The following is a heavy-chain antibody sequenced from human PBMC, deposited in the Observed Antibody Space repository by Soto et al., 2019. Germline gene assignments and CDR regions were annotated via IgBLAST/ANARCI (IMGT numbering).Heavy chain of an antibody. D-gene: IGHD3-3*01. J-gene: IGHJ6*02. V-gene: IGHV4-61*05. CDR1: GGSITSSSYY. Sequence: SETLSLTCTVSGGSITSSSYYWGWIRQPPGKGLEWIGYVYDSGSTNYNPSLKSRVTISIDTSKNQFSLRLNSVNAADTAVYYCARATYDFWSGYYYYYGMDVWGQGTTVTVSS. CDR3: ARATYDFWSGYYYYYGMDV. CDR2: VYDSGST.